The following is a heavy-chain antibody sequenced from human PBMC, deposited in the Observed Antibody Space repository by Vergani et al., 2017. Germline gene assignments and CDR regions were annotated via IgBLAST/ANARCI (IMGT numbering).Heavy chain of an antibody. J-gene: IGHJ4*02. Sequence: QVQLVESEGGVVQPGRSLTLSCVASGFTFSSHGMHWVRQAPGKGLEWVAVIWYDGSNKYYGDSVKGRFTISRDNSKNTLYLQMNSLRVEDTAVYHCARXGGSGNYYHLFDSWGQGTLVIVSS. CDR1: GFTFSSHG. D-gene: IGHD3-3*01. V-gene: IGHV3-33*01. CDR2: IWYDGSNK. CDR3: ARXGGSGNYYHLFDS.